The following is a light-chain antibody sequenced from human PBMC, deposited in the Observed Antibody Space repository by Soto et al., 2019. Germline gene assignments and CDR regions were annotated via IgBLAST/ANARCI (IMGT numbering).Light chain of an antibody. V-gene: IGKV1-39*01. Sequence: DIQMTQSPSSLSASVGDRVTITCRASQSISSYLNWYQQKPGKAPKLLIYAASSLQSGVPSRFRGSGSGTDFTLTISSLQPEDFATYYCQQSYSTPRGTFGQGTRWIS. CDR3: QQSYSTPRGT. CDR2: AAS. J-gene: IGKJ1*01. CDR1: QSISSY.